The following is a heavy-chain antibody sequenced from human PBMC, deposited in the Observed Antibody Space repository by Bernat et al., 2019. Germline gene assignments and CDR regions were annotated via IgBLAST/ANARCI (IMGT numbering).Heavy chain of an antibody. J-gene: IGHJ4*02. CDR2: IYSCGST. D-gene: IGHD3-10*01. V-gene: IGHV3-66*01. Sequence: VQLVESGGGLVQPGGSLRLSCAASGFTVSSNYMSWVRQAPGKGLEWVSVIYSCGSTYYADSVKGRFTISRDNSKNTLYLQMNSLRAEDTAVYYCAITMVRGVITSDYWGQGTLVTVSS. CDR3: AITMVRGVITSDY. CDR1: GFTVSSNY.